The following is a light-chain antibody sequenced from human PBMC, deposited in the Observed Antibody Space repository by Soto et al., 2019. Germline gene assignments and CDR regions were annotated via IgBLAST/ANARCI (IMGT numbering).Light chain of an antibody. J-gene: IGKJ2*01. CDR3: QQSSGT. CDR2: WAS. Sequence: DIVMTQSPDSLAVSLGERATINCKSSQSVLYSSNNKNYLAWYQQKPGQPPKLLIYWASTRESGVPDRFSGSGSGTDFTLTISSLQAEDVAVYYCQQSSGTFGQGTKLEIK. V-gene: IGKV4-1*01. CDR1: QSVLYSSNNKNY.